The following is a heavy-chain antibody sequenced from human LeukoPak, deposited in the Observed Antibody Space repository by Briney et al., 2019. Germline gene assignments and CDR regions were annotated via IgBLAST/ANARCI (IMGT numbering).Heavy chain of an antibody. V-gene: IGHV5-51*01. J-gene: IGHJ4*02. D-gene: IGHD4-23*01. CDR2: IYPGDSDT. CDR1: GYSFTSYW. CDR3: ARLPYFDGWGNSPGGGHSYY. Sequence: GESLKISCKGSGYSFTSYWIGWVRPMPGKGLEWMGIIYPGDSDTRYSPSFQGQVTISADKSITTASLQWSSLKASDTPLYYSARLPYFDGWGNSPGGGHSYYWGQGTLVTV.